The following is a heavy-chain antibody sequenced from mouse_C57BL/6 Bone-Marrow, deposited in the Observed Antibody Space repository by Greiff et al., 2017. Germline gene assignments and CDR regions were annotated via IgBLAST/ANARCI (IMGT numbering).Heavy chain of an antibody. CDR3: ARSEDGYYFAD. V-gene: IGHV1-55*01. CDR1: GYTFTSYW. CDR2: IYPGSGST. D-gene: IGHD2-3*01. J-gene: IGHJ3*01. Sequence: QVQLQQPGAELVKPGASVKMSCKASGYTFTSYWITWVKQRPGQGLEWIGDIYPGSGSTNSNEKFKSKATLTVDTSSSTAFMQLSSRTSEDSAVYYGARSEDGYYFADWGQGTLVTVSA.